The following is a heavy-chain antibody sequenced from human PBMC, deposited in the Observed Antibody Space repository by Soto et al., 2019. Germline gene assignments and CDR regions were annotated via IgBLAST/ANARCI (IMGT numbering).Heavy chain of an antibody. D-gene: IGHD4-17*01. J-gene: IGHJ6*03. V-gene: IGHV3-23*01. CDR1: GFTFSSYA. CDR3: AKGGDYVFRTGHYYYMDV. CDR2: ISGSGGST. Sequence: GGSLRLSCAASGFTFSSYAMSWVRQAPGKGLEWVSAISGSGGSTYYADSVKGRFTISRDNSKNTLYLQMNSLRAEDTAVYYCAKGGDYVFRTGHYYYMDVWGKGTTVTVSS.